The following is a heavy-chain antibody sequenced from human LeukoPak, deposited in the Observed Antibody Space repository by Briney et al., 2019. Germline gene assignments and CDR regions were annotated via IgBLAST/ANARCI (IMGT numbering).Heavy chain of an antibody. V-gene: IGHV3-48*03. CDR3: ASLTAAAPYYYYYMDV. CDR2: ISSSGSTI. Sequence: GGSLRLSCAASGFTFSSYEMNWVRQAPGKGLGWVSYISSSGSTIYYADSVKGRFTISRDDAKNSLYLQMNSLRAEDTAVYYCASLTAAAPYYYYYMDVWGKGTTVTVSS. CDR1: GFTFSSYE. D-gene: IGHD6-13*01. J-gene: IGHJ6*03.